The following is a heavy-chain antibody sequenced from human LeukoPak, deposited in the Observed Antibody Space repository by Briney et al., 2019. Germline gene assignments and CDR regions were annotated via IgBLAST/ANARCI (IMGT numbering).Heavy chain of an antibody. D-gene: IGHD2-15*01. J-gene: IGHJ5*02. CDR1: GGSFSGYY. Sequence: PSETLSLTCAVYGGSFSGYYWSWIRQPPGKGLEWIGEINHSGSTNYNPSLKSRVTISVDTSKNQFSLKLSSVTAADTAVYYCARGYRAVVAAYSWFDPWGQGTLVTVSS. CDR3: ARGYRAVVAAYSWFDP. V-gene: IGHV4-34*01. CDR2: INHSGST.